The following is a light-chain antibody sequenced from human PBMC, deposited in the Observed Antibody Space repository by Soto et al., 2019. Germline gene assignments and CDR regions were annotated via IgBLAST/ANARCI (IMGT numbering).Light chain of an antibody. CDR3: ASWEDSLNVYV. J-gene: IGLJ1*01. CDR2: NTN. V-gene: IGLV1-44*01. CDR1: GSNIGSSP. Sequence: QPVLTPPPSASGAPGQRVTISCSRSGSNIGSSPLNWYQQLPRTAPKLLIYNTNQRPSGVHERFSAXRSGTSASLAISGLQSEDEADYFCASWEDSLNVYVLGTGTKVTVL.